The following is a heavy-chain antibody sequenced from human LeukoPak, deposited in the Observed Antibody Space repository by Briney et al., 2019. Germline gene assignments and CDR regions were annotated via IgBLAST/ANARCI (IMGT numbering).Heavy chain of an antibody. CDR2: ISAYNGNT. CDR3: AREVAAAGISYYYYRMDI. CDR1: GCTFTSYG. Sequence: ASVKVSCKASGCTFTSYGISWVRQAPGQGREWMGWISAYNGNTNYAQKLQGRVTMTTDTSTSTAYMELRSLRSDDTAVYYCAREVAAAGISYYYYRMDIWGQGNTVTVSS. D-gene: IGHD6-13*01. V-gene: IGHV1-18*01. J-gene: IGHJ6*02.